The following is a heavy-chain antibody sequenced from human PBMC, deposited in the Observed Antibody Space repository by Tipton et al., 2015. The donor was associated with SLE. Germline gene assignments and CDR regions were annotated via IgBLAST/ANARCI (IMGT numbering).Heavy chain of an antibody. CDR2: LNEDGRTT. Sequence: SLRLSCAASGFTFSRYWMHWVLQVPGKGLVWVSRLNEDGRTTTYADSVKGRFIISRDNAKNTLYLQMNSLRAEDTAVYYCAREGVHFWSGSSYYYCSYMDVWGKGTTVTVSS. D-gene: IGHD3-3*02. V-gene: IGHV3-74*01. J-gene: IGHJ6*03. CDR3: AREGVHFWSGSSYYYCSYMDV. CDR1: GFTFSRYW.